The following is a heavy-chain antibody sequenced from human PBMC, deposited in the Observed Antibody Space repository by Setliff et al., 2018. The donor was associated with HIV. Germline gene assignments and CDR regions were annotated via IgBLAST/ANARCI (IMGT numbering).Heavy chain of an antibody. V-gene: IGHV4-39*07. CDR1: GGSFIGSSFQ. CDR2: TAYSGSTMYF. J-gene: IGHJ4*02. CDR3: ARGPPSAY. Sequence: SETLSLTCIVSGGSFIGSSFQSTWIRQAPGKGLEWIGDTAYSGSTMYFNYNPSLESRLSLSEDTSRHQFSLKLNSVTADDTGIYYWARGPPSAYWGQGLLVTVSS.